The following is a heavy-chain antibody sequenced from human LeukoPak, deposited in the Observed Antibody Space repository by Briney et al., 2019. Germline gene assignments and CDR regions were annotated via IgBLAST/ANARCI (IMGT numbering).Heavy chain of an antibody. V-gene: IGHV4-30-2*01. D-gene: IGHD5-18*01. CDR2: IYHSGST. Sequence: PSQTLSLTCAVSGGSISSGGYSWSWIRQPPGKGLEWIGYIYHSGSTYYNPSLKSRVTISVDRSKNQFSLKLSSVTAADTAVYYCARVYTAVVLDYWGQGTLVTVSS. CDR1: GGSISSGGYS. CDR3: ARVYTAVVLDY. J-gene: IGHJ4*02.